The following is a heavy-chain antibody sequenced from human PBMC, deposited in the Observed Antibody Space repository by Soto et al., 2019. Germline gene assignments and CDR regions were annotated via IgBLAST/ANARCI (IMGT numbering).Heavy chain of an antibody. J-gene: IGHJ6*02. CDR1: GFTVSSNY. CDR2: IYSGGST. V-gene: IGHV3-53*01. CDR3: ARDAPRGYYYDISGGGMDV. Sequence: GSLRLSCAASGFTVSSNYMSWVRQGPGKGLGWVSGIYSGGSTYYADSVKGRFTISRDNSKNTLYLQMNSLRAEDTAVYYCARDAPRGYYYDISGGGMDVWGQGTTVTVSS. D-gene: IGHD3-22*01.